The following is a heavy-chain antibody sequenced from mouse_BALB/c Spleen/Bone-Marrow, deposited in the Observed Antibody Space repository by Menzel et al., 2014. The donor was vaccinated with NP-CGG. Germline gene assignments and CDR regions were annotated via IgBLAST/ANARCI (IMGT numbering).Heavy chain of an antibody. V-gene: IGHV3-2*02. CDR3: SRDYRYDTWFSY. Sequence: EVQGVESGPGLVKPSQSLSLTCTVTGYSITSDYAWNWIRQFPGNKLEWMGYISYSGFTSYNPSLKSRISITRDTSKNQFFLQLNSVTTEDTATYYCSRDYRYDTWFSYWGQGTLVTVSA. J-gene: IGHJ3*01. D-gene: IGHD2-14*01. CDR2: ISYSGFT. CDR1: GYSITSDYA.